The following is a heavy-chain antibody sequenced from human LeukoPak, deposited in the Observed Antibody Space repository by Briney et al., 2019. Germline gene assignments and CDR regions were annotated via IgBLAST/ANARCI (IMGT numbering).Heavy chain of an antibody. CDR3: AELGITMIGGV. CDR1: GFTFSSYS. V-gene: IGHV3-48*04. D-gene: IGHD3-10*02. J-gene: IGHJ6*04. Sequence: GGSLRLSCAASGFTFSSYSMNWVRQAPGKGLEWVSHISSSSSTRYYADSVKGRFTISRDNAKNSLYLQMNSLRAEDTAVYYCAELGITMIGGVWGKGTTVTISS. CDR2: ISSSSSTR.